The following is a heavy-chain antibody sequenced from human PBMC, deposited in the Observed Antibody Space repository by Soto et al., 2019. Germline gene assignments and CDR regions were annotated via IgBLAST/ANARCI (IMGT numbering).Heavy chain of an antibody. Sequence: SETLSLTCTVSGGSMSSYYWTWIRQPAGKGLEWIGRVYSSGGTHYNPSLKSRVTISLDTSKNQFSLRLLSVTDADTAVYYCASGHRFSDWFDPWGQGTLVTVLL. J-gene: IGHJ5*02. CDR2: VYSSGGT. V-gene: IGHV4-4*07. CDR3: ASGHRFSDWFDP. D-gene: IGHD3-3*01. CDR1: GGSMSSYY.